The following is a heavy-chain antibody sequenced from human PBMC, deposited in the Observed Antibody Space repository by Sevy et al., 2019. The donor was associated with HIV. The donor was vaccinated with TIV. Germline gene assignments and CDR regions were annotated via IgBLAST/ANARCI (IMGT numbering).Heavy chain of an antibody. V-gene: IGHV3-49*04. CDR1: GFNLGDYA. CDR2: MRSKAFAGTT. J-gene: IGHJ4*02. D-gene: IGHD5-18*01. CDR3: IRSRQLGYTAMVPDY. Sequence: GGSLRLSCSTSGFNLGDYAMSWVRQSPGKGVEWVGFMRSKAFAGTTEYAASVKGRFTISTDDSKASAHLQMNSLRAEDTGVYYCIRSRQLGYTAMVPDYWGQGTLVTVSS.